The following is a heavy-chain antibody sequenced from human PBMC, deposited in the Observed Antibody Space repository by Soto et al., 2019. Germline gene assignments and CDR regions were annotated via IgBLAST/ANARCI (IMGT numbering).Heavy chain of an antibody. D-gene: IGHD6-19*01. CDR2: IGGSGGT. Sequence: EVQLLESGGGLVQPGGSLRLSCAASGFTFSIFAMGWVRQAPGKGLEWFSAIGGSGGTYYAHSVKGRFTIARDNSKNTLYLQMKSLRAEDTAVYHCAKTAEAVAGTVYGYWGQGTLVTVSS. J-gene: IGHJ4*02. V-gene: IGHV3-23*01. CDR1: GFTFSIFA. CDR3: AKTAEAVAGTVYGY.